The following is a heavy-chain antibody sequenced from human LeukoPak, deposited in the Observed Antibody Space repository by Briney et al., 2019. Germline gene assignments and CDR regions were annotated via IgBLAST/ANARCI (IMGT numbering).Heavy chain of an antibody. V-gene: IGHV5-51*01. Sequence: GESLKISCKSSGYSFTTYWIGWVRQMPGKGLEWMGIIYPGDSDTRYSLPFQGQVTISADKSISTVYLQWSSLKASDTAMYYCARDRPHDAFDIWGQGTMVTVSS. CDR3: ARDRPHDAFDI. J-gene: IGHJ3*02. CDR2: IYPGDSDT. CDR1: GYSFTTYW.